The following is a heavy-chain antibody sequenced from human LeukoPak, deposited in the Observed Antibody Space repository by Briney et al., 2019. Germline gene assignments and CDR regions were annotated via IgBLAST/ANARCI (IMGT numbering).Heavy chain of an antibody. CDR2: IYSGGST. D-gene: IGHD3-10*01. V-gene: IGHV3-53*05. CDR1: GFTVSSNY. Sequence: GGSLRLSCAASGFTVSSNYMSWVRQAPGKGLEWVSVIYSGGSTYYADSVKGRFTISRDNSKNTLYLQMNSLRSEDTAVYYCARLDGSGSYYSNYFDYWGQGTLVTVSS. CDR3: ARLDGSGSYYSNYFDY. J-gene: IGHJ4*02.